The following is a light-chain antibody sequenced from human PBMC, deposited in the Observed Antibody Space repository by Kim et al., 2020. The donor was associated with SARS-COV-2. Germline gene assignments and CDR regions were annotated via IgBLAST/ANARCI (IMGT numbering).Light chain of an antibody. V-gene: IGLV6-57*04. CDR1: SGSIASNY. CDR3: QSYDSSNPVV. Sequence: LTQPHSVSESPGKTVTISCTRSSGSIASNYVQWYQQRPGSAPTTVIYEDNQRPSGVPDRFSGSIDSSSNSASLTISGLKTEDEADYYCQSYDSSNPVVFGGGTQLTVL. CDR2: EDN. J-gene: IGLJ2*01.